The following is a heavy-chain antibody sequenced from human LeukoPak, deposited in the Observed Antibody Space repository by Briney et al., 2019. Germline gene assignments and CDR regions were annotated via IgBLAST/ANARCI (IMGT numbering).Heavy chain of an antibody. CDR1: GDSVSSNSAA. V-gene: IGHV6-1*01. J-gene: IGHJ4*02. D-gene: IGHD3-10*01. CDR2: TYYRSKWYN. CDR3: ARVSKGTMVRGFIINPFDY. Sequence: SQTLSLTCAISGDSVSSNSAAWNWIRQSPSRGLEWLGRTYYRSKWYNDYAVSVKSRITINPDTSKNQFSLQLNSVTPEDTAVYYCARVSKGTMVRGFIINPFDYWGQGTLVTVSS.